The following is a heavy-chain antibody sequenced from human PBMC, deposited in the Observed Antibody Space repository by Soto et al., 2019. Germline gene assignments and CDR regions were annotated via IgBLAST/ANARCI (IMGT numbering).Heavy chain of an antibody. J-gene: IGHJ2*01. D-gene: IGHD6-19*01. V-gene: IGHV3-30*18. CDR1: GFTFSSYG. CDR2: ISYDGSNK. CDR3: AKVLFGGSSGNSGSWYFDL. Sequence: QVQLVESGGGVVQPGRSLRLSCAASGFTFSSYGMHWVRQAPGKGLEWVAVISYDGSNKYYADSVKGRFTISSDNSKNTLYLQMNSLRAEDTAVYYCAKVLFGGSSGNSGSWYFDLWGRGTLVTVSS.